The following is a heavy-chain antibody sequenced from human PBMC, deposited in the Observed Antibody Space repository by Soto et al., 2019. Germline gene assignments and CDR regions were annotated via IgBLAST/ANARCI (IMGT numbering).Heavy chain of an antibody. CDR1: GFTFSSFG. CDR2: ISFDGSNK. V-gene: IGHV3-30*18. CDR3: VKDESINWYSGHFRH. J-gene: IGHJ1*01. D-gene: IGHD6-13*01. Sequence: QVQLVESGGGVVQPGRSLRLSCAASGFTFSSFGMHWVRQAPGKGLEWVAFISFDGSNKYYVDSVKGRFIISRDNSKNTLSLQMNSLKAEDTAVYYCVKDESINWYSGHFRHWGQGTLVTVSS.